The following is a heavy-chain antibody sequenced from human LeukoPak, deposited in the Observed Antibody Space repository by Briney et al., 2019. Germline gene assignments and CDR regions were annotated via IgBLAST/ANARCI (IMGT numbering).Heavy chain of an antibody. Sequence: GGSLRLSCEGAGFTFSNYWMAWVRQAPGKGLEWVTNVKQDGSEKWYVGSVEGRFTISRDNAKRSLYLQMNSLRADDTAVYYCARDSGAYPYDIWGQGTLVTVSS. CDR3: ARDSGAYPYDI. CDR2: VKQDGSEK. J-gene: IGHJ3*02. CDR1: GFTFSNYW. D-gene: IGHD1-26*01. V-gene: IGHV3-7*05.